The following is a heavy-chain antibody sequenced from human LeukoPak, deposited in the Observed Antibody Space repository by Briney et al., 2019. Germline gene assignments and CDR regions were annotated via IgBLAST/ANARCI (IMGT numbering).Heavy chain of an antibody. CDR3: ARRVAVAGTLWHFDY. CDR1: GFTFSSYA. CDR2: ISSSSSYI. J-gene: IGHJ4*02. D-gene: IGHD6-19*01. Sequence: GGSLRLSCAASGFTFSSYAMHWVRQAPGKGLEWVSSISSSSSYIYYADSVKGRFTISRDNAKNSLYLQMNSLRAEDTAVYYCARRVAVAGTLWHFDYWGQGTLVTVSS. V-gene: IGHV3-21*01.